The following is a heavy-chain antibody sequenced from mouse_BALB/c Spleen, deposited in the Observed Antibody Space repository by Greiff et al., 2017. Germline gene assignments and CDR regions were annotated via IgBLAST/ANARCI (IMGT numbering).Heavy chain of an antibody. CDR1: GFTFSSFG. CDR2: ISSGSSTI. CDR3: ARDFHWYFDV. V-gene: IGHV5-17*02. Sequence: EVQLQESGGGLVQPGGSRKLSCAASGFTFSSFGMHWVRQAPEKGLEWVAYISSGSSTIYYADTVKGRFTISRDNPKNTLFLQMTSLRSEDTAMYYCARDFHWYFDVWGAGTTVTVSS. J-gene: IGHJ1*01.